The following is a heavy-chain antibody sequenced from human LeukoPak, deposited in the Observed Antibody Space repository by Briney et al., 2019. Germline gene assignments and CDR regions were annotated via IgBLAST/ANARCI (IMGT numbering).Heavy chain of an antibody. CDR2: ISGSGGST. Sequence: GGSLRLSCAASGFTFSSYAMSRVRQAPGKGLDWVSAISGSGGSTYYADSVKGRFTISRDNAKNSLFLQMNSLRAEDTAVYYCARLPAYCSSTSCYYDYWGQGTLVTVSS. D-gene: IGHD2-2*01. CDR1: GFTFSSYA. V-gene: IGHV3-23*01. CDR3: ARLPAYCSSTSCYYDY. J-gene: IGHJ4*01.